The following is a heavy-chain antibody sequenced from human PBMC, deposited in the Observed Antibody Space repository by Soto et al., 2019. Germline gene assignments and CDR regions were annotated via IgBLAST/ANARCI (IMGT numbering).Heavy chain of an antibody. J-gene: IGHJ4*02. V-gene: IGHV3-30*18. D-gene: IGHD1-20*01. CDR2: ISYDGSNK. CDR3: AKEFHSWNYFDY. CDR1: GFTFSISG. Sequence: GGSLRLSCAASGFTFSISGMHWVRHAPGKGLEWVAVISYDGSNKFYVDSVKGRFTISRDNFRNTLYLQMNSLRAEDTAVYYCAKEFHSWNYFDYWGQGTLVTVSS.